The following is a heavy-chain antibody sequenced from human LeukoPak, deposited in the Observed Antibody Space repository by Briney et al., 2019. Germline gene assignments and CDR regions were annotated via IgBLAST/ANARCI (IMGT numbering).Heavy chain of an antibody. Sequence: GGSLRLSCGASGFTFSSYAMHWVRQSPGKGLEWVAVISYDGSNKYYADSVKGRFTISRDNSKNRLYLQMNSLRAEDTAVYFCARTRWWLGGLFDYWGQGTLVTVSS. CDR3: ARTRWWLGGLFDY. V-gene: IGHV3-30-3*01. D-gene: IGHD6-19*01. CDR1: GFTFSSYA. CDR2: ISYDGSNK. J-gene: IGHJ4*02.